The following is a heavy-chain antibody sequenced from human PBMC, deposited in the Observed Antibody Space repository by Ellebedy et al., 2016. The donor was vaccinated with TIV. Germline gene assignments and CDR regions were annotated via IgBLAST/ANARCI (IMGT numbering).Heavy chain of an antibody. V-gene: IGHV3-9*01. Sequence: SLKISXAASGFTFDDYAMHWVRQAPGKGLEWVSGISWNSGSIGYADSVKGRFTISRDNAKNSLYLQMNSLRAEDTALYYCAKDKGVYIAAAVFWGKGTTVTVSS. D-gene: IGHD6-13*01. CDR3: AKDKGVYIAAAVF. CDR2: ISWNSGSI. J-gene: IGHJ6*04. CDR1: GFTFDDYA.